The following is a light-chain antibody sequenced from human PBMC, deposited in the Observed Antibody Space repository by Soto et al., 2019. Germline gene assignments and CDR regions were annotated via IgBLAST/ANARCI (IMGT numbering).Light chain of an antibody. CDR3: QQSYTSPCT. Sequence: DIEMTQAPSSLSASVGDRVTIPCRASQSISRYLNWYQQKPGKAPKLLIYGASSLQSGVPSRFSGSGAGTHFTLAISSLQPEDFATYYCQQSYTSPCTFGQGTKVEIK. J-gene: IGKJ1*01. CDR1: QSISRY. V-gene: IGKV1-39*01. CDR2: GAS.